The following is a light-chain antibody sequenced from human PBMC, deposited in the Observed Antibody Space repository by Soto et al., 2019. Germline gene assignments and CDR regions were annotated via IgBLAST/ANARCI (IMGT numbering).Light chain of an antibody. CDR3: CSYAGRFYV. J-gene: IGLJ1*01. CDR2: DVS. Sequence: QSALTQPRSVSGSPGQSVTISCTGTSSDVGGYNYVSWYQQHPGKAPKLMIYDVSKRPSGVTDRFSGSKSGNTASLTISGLQADDEADYYCCSYAGRFYVFGSGTKVTVL. CDR1: SSDVGGYNY. V-gene: IGLV2-11*01.